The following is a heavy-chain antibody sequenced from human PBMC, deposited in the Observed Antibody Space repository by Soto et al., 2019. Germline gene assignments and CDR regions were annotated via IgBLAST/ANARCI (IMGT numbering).Heavy chain of an antibody. CDR1: GGSFSGYY. V-gene: IGHV4-34*01. J-gene: IGHJ4*02. Sequence: PSETLSLTCAVYGGSFSGYYWSWIRQPPGKGLEWIGEINHSGSTNYNPSLKSRVTISVDTSKNQFSLKLSSVTAADTAVYYCARGLRSGIRRFTKYYFDYWGQGTLVTVSS. D-gene: IGHD6-25*01. CDR2: INHSGST. CDR3: ARGLRSGIRRFTKYYFDY.